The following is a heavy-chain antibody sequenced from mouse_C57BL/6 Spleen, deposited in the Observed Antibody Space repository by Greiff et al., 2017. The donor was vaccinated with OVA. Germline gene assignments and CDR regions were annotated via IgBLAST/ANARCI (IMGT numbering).Heavy chain of an antibody. CDR2: ISDGGSYT. D-gene: IGHD1-1*02. CDR3: ARDWVGNYFDY. Sequence: EVKVVESGGGLVKPGGSLKLSCAASGFTFSSYAMSWVRQTPEKRLEWVATISDGGSYTYYPDNVKGRFTISRDNAKNNLYLQMSHLKSEDTAMYYWARDWVGNYFDYWGQGTTLTVSS. CDR1: GFTFSSYA. V-gene: IGHV5-4*01. J-gene: IGHJ2*01.